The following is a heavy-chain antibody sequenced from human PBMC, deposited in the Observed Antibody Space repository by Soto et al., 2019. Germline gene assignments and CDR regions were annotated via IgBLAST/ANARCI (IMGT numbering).Heavy chain of an antibody. V-gene: IGHV5-51*01. CDR2: IYPGDSDT. D-gene: IGHD6-19*01. CDR1: GYRFANYW. CDR3: ARAHSNCWYQHFDF. J-gene: IGHJ4*02. Sequence: EVQVEQSGSEGKKPGESLKISCQGSGYRFANYWIGWVRQMPGKGLEWMGIIYPGDSDTRYSPSLEGHVTISADKSINTAYLQWSSLRASATAMYYGARAHSNCWYQHFDFWGQGTLVTVSS.